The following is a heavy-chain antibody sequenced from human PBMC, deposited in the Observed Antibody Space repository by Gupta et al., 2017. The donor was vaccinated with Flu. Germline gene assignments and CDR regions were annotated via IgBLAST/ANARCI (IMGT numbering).Heavy chain of an antibody. CDR3: AKDLGRKSMITFGGVILDY. CDR1: GFTFSSYG. D-gene: IGHD3-16*02. Sequence: QVQLVESGGGVVQPGRSLRLSCAASGFTFSSYGMHWVRQAPGKGLEWVAVISYDGSNKYYADSEKGRVTISRDNSKNTLYLQMNSLRAEETAVYYCAKDLGRKSMITFGGVILDYWGQGTLVTVSS. V-gene: IGHV3-30*18. CDR2: ISYDGSNK. J-gene: IGHJ4*02.